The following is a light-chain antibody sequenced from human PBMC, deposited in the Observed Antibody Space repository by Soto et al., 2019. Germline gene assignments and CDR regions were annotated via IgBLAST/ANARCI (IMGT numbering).Light chain of an antibody. CDR3: QHNNSYSEA. V-gene: IGKV1-5*03. J-gene: IGKJ1*01. CDR2: KAS. CDR1: QTISSW. Sequence: DIQMTQSPSSLSSSVGDIVTITFRAIQTISSWLAWYQQKPGKAPKLLIYKASTLKSGVPSRFSGSGSGTEFTLTISSLQPDDFATYYCQHNNSYSEAFGQGTKVDI.